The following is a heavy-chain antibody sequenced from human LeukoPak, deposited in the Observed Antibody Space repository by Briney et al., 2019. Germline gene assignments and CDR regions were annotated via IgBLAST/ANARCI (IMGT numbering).Heavy chain of an antibody. CDR3: ARDRGSGSYPFDY. D-gene: IGHD3-10*01. V-gene: IGHV3-48*02. CDR2: ISGSGSSI. J-gene: IGHJ4*02. CDR1: GFSFSSNS. Sequence: GGSLRLSCGASGFSFSSNSMNWDRQAPGKGLEWVSYISGSGSSIYYADSVKGRFTISRDNVKNSLYLQMNSLRDEDTAVYYCARDRGSGSYPFDYWGQGTLVTVSS.